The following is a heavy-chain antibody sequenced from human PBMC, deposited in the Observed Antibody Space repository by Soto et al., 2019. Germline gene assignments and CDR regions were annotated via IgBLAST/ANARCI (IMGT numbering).Heavy chain of an antibody. CDR2: ISYDGSNK. V-gene: IGHV3-30*18. CDR3: AKDDITMVRAEGFDY. J-gene: IGHJ4*02. D-gene: IGHD3-10*01. Sequence: GGSLRLSCAASGFTFSSYGMHWVRQAPGKGLEWVAVISYDGSNKYYADSVKGRFTISRDNSKNTLYLQMNSLRAEDTAVYYCAKDDITMVRAEGFDYWGQGTMVTVYS. CDR1: GFTFSSYG.